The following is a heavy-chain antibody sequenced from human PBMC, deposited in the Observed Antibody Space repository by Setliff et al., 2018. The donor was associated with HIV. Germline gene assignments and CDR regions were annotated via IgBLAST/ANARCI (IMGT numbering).Heavy chain of an antibody. Sequence: PSETLSLTCTVSGGSISSYYWSWIRQPPGKGLEWIGYIYYSGSTNYNPSLKSRVTITQHTSKNHFSLSLSSVTAADTAVYYCVRVVVTAIMDYYYYYMDVWGKGTTVTVSS. J-gene: IGHJ6*03. CDR1: GGSISSYY. V-gene: IGHV4-59*08. CDR3: VRVVVTAIMDYYYYYMDV. D-gene: IGHD2-21*02. CDR2: IYYSGST.